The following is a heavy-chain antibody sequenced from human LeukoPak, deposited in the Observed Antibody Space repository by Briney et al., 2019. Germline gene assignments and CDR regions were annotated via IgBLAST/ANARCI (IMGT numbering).Heavy chain of an antibody. Sequence: ASVTVSCKASGGTFSSYAISWVRQAPGQGLEWMGGIIPIFGTANYAQKFQGRVTITADESTSTAYMELSSLRSEDTAVYYCARDHGQWPLRADAFDIWGQGTMVTVSS. CDR3: ARDHGQWPLRADAFDI. CDR1: GGTFSSYA. J-gene: IGHJ3*02. CDR2: IIPIFGTA. V-gene: IGHV1-69*13. D-gene: IGHD6-19*01.